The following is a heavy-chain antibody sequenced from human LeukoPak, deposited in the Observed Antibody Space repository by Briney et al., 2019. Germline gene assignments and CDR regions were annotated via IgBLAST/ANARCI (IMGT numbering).Heavy chain of an antibody. CDR2: TRNKANSYTT. V-gene: IGHV3-72*01. CDR1: GFTFSDHY. Sequence: PGGSLRLSCAASGFTFSDHYMDWVRQAPGKGLEWVGRTRNKANSYTTEYAASVKGRFTISRDDSKNSLYLQMNSLKTEDTAVYYCARGKIASTYYFDYWGQGTLVTVSS. D-gene: IGHD2-2*01. J-gene: IGHJ4*02. CDR3: ARGKIASTYYFDY.